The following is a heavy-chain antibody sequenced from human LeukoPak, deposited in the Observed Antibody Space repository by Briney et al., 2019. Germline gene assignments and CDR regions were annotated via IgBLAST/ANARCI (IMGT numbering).Heavy chain of an antibody. V-gene: IGHV3-66*01. D-gene: IGHD3-10*01. J-gene: IGHJ5*02. CDR1: GFTFSSYE. CDR3: ARDHHGSGSYPNP. CDR2: IFTNGGT. Sequence: GGSLRLSCAASGFTFSSYEMNWVRQAPGKGLEWVSVIFTNGGTHYADSVKGRFTISRDNSKNTLYLQMNSLRVDDTAVYYCARDHHGSGSYPNPWGQGTLVTVSS.